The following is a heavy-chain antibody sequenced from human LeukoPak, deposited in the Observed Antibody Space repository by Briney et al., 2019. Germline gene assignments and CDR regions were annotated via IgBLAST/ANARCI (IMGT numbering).Heavy chain of an antibody. D-gene: IGHD3-3*01. J-gene: IGHJ5*02. CDR2: IKQDGGEK. CDR3: ARRSFGVVSGWFDP. CDR1: GTTFSRYW. Sequence: PGGSLRLSCVDSGTTFSRYWMSWVRQAPGKGLEWVANIKQDGGEKYYVDSVKGRFTISRDNAKNSLYLQMNSLRVEDTAVYYCARRSFGVVSGWFDPWGQGTLVTVSS. V-gene: IGHV3-7*03.